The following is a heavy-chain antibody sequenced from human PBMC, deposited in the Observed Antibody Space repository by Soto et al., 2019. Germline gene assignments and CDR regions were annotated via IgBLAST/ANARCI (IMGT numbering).Heavy chain of an antibody. CDR1: GGSTSSSDW. J-gene: IGHJ4*02. CDR2: IHRDGVT. V-gene: IGHV4-4*02. Sequence: QVHLQESGPGLVKPSETLSLTCAISGGSTSSSDWWTWVRQPPGEGLEWIGEIHRDGVTTYNSSLNSRLTISPDQSRHQFSLSLTSVTAADAAVYFCAGRPEIHPRWGQGILVPVSS. CDR3: AGRPEIHPR. D-gene: IGHD1-26*01.